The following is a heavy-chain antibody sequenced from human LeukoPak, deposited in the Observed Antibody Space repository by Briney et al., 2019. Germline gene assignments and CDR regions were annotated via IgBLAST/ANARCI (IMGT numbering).Heavy chain of an antibody. V-gene: IGHV3-30*03. CDR2: ISYDGSNK. Sequence: GGSLRLSCAASGFTFSAYGMHWVRQAPGKGLEWVAVISYDGSNKYYADSVKGRFTISKDNSKNTLYLQMNSLRAEDTAVYYCARDSELEAVAGFDYWGQGTLVTVSS. J-gene: IGHJ4*02. CDR1: GFTFSAYG. D-gene: IGHD6-19*01. CDR3: ARDSELEAVAGFDY.